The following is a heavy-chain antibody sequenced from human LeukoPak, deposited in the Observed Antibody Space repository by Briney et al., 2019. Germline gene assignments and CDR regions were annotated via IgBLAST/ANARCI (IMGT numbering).Heavy chain of an antibody. CDR1: GGSISSSSYY. V-gene: IGHV4-39*01. CDR2: IYYSEST. J-gene: IGHJ6*03. Sequence: SETLSLTCTVSGGSISSSSYYWGWIRRPPGKGLERIGSIYYSESTYYNPSLKSRVTISVDTSKNQFTLKLSSVTAADTAVYYCARHGVEATPDYYYMDVWGKGTTVTVSS. D-gene: IGHD1-26*01. CDR3: ARHGVEATPDYYYMDV.